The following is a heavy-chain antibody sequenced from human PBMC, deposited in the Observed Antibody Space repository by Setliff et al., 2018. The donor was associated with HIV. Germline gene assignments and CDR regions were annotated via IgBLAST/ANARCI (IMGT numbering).Heavy chain of an antibody. D-gene: IGHD3-3*01. J-gene: IGHJ4*02. V-gene: IGHV4-4*07. CDR3: ARGREWTHLDY. CDR2: IYASGST. Sequence: SETLSLTCTVSGGSISSYYWSWIRQPAGKGLEWIGRIYASGSTNYNPPLKSRVTMSVDTSKNHFSLKLSPVTAADTAMFYCARGREWTHLDYWGQGTLVTVSS. CDR1: GGSISSYY.